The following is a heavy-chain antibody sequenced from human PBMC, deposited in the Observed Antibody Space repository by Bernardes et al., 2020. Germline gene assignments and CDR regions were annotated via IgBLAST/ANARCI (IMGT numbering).Heavy chain of an antibody. Sequence: SVKVSCKASGGTFSSYAISWVRQAPGQGLEWMGGIIPIFGTANYAQKFQGRVTITADESTSTAYMELSSLRSEDTAVYYCVICGGDCYFDYWGQGTLVTVSS. V-gene: IGHV1-69*13. CDR1: GGTFSSYA. J-gene: IGHJ4*02. CDR3: VICGGDCYFDY. CDR2: IIPIFGTA. D-gene: IGHD2-21*01.